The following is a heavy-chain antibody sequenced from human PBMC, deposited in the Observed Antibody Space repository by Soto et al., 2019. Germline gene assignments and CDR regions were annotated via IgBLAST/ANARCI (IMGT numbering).Heavy chain of an antibody. CDR3: VRDLDGSGSYYTDY. V-gene: IGHV1-18*01. D-gene: IGHD3-10*01. CDR1: GHNFINYG. Sequence: ASVKVSCKASGHNFINYGITWVRQAPGQGLEWMGWIRVHKGNTNYAQKFQGRVTMSTDTSTSTAYMELRSLRPDDTAVYYCVRDLDGSGSYYTDYWGTGTFLTV. CDR2: IRVHKGNT. J-gene: IGHJ4*02.